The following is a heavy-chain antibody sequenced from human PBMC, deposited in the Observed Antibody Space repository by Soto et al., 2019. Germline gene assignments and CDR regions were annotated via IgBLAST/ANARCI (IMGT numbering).Heavy chain of an antibody. CDR3: ARWYYYDSSGYFHY. D-gene: IGHD3-22*01. J-gene: IGHJ4*02. CDR1: GGSMGSYD. V-gene: IGHV4-59*01. CDR2: IYYSGST. Sequence: SETKSRTCPVDGGSMGSYDWSLIRQPPGKGVEWIGYIYYSGSTNYNPSLKIRVTISVDTCKNQFSLKLSSVTAADTAVYYCARWYYYDSSGYFHYWDQGTLVTVSS.